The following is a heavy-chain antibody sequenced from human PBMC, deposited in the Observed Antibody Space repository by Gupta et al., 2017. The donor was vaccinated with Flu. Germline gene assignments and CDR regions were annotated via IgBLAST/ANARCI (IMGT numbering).Heavy chain of an antibody. CDR2: IYYSGST. Sequence: ISSSSYYWGWIRQPPGKGLEWIGTIYYSGSTYYNPSLKSRVTISVDTSKNQFSLKLSSVTAADTAVYYCSSLAYYYYGMDVWGQGTTVTVSS. V-gene: IGHV4-39*01. J-gene: IGHJ6*02. CDR3: SSLAYYYYGMDV. CDR1: ISSSSYY.